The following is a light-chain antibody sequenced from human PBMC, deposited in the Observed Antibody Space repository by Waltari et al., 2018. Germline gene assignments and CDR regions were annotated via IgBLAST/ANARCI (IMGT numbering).Light chain of an antibody. Sequence: QSALTQPASVSGSPGQSITISCTGTSSDIGPNNYTSGYQQHPGKGPQLMIHDVTTGPSRCLPPFVGSKSGNTPSPTISGRQADDEADYYCTPYTSSSTWVFGGGTRLTVL. J-gene: IGLJ3*02. CDR1: SSDIGPNNY. V-gene: IGLV2-14*03. CDR2: DVT. CDR3: TPYTSSSTWV.